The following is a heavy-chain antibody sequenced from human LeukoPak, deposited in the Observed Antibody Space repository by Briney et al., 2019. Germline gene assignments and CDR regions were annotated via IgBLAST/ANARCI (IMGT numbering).Heavy chain of an antibody. V-gene: IGHV1-69*04. CDR1: GGTFSSYA. CDR3: ARYRRDGYNFPFDY. CDR2: IIPILGIA. D-gene: IGHD5-12*01. J-gene: IGHJ4*02. Sequence: SVKVSCTASGGTFSSYAISWVRQAPGQGLEWMGRIIPILGIANYAQKFQGRVTITADKSTSTAYMELSSLRSEDTAVYYCARYRRDGYNFPFDYWGQGTLVTVSS.